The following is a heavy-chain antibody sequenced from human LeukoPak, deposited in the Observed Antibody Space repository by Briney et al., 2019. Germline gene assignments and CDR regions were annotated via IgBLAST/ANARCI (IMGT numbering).Heavy chain of an antibody. CDR1: GYSFTTYD. CDR3: AREVGGSCYFDY. J-gene: IGHJ4*02. CDR2: ISAYNGNT. V-gene: IGHV1-18*01. Sequence: GASVKVSCKASGYSFTTYDITWVRQAPGQGLEWMGWISAYNGNTHYAQKFQGRVTITADESTSTAYMELSSLRSEDTAVYYCAREVGGSCYFDYWGQGTLVTVSS. D-gene: IGHD2-15*01.